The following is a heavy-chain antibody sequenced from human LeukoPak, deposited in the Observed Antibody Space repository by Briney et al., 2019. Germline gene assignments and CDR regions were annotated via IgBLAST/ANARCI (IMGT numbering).Heavy chain of an antibody. Sequence: GASVKVSCKASGYTFTSYDINWVRQATGQGLEWMGGIIPIFGTANYAQKFQGRVTITADESTSTAYMELSSLRSEDTAVYYCAREDGHSPRTVYWGQGTLVTVSS. CDR2: IIPIFGTA. D-gene: IGHD5-24*01. V-gene: IGHV1-69*13. CDR1: GYTFTSYD. J-gene: IGHJ4*02. CDR3: AREDGHSPRTVY.